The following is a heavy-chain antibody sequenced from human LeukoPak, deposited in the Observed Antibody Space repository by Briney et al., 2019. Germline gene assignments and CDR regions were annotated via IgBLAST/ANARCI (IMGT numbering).Heavy chain of an antibody. CDR2: ISGSGGST. V-gene: IGHV3-23*01. D-gene: IGHD3-3*01. CDR1: GFTLTSFA. J-gene: IGHJ4*02. CDR3: AKYKGDFWSAFDY. Sequence: SGGSLRLSCVASGFTLTSFAMSWVRQAPGKGLEWVSAISGSGGSTYYADSVKGRFTISRDNSKNTLYPQMNSLRAEATAAYYCAKYKGDFWSAFDYWGQGTLVTVSS.